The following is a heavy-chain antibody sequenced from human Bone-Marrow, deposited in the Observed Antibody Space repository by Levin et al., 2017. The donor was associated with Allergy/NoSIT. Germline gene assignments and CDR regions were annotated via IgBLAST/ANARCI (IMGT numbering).Heavy chain of an antibody. J-gene: IGHJ4*02. D-gene: IGHD6-13*01. CDR1: GDSVSSNSVA. Sequence: SSETLSLTCAISGDSVSSNSVAWNWIRQSPSRGLEWLGRTYYRSKWYNDYAVSVKSRITINPDASKNQFSLQLNSVTPEDTAVYYCVRMRGTLPAAAFTSIFDCWGQGTLVTVSS. CDR3: VRMRGTLPAAAFTSIFDC. CDR2: TYYRSKWYN. V-gene: IGHV6-1*01.